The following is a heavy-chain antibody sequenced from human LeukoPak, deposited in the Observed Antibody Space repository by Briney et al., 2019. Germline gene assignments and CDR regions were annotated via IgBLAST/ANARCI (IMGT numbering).Heavy chain of an antibody. V-gene: IGHV4-39*07. J-gene: IGHJ6*04. CDR3: ARGGITMVRGVFGYYYYGMDV. CDR2: IYYSGST. Sequence: SETLSLTCTVSGGSISSSSYYWGWIRQPPGKGLEWIGSIYYSGSTYYNPSLKSRVTISVDTSKNQFSLKLSSVTAADTAVYYCARGGITMVRGVFGYYYYGMDVWGKGTTVTVSS. CDR1: GGSISSSSYY. D-gene: IGHD3-10*01.